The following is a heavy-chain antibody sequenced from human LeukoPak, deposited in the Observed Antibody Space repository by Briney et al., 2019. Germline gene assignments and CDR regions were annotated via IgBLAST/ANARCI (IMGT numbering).Heavy chain of an antibody. CDR2: IHQNGHT. D-gene: IGHD3-22*01. CDR1: GVSISSSY. CDR3: ARGYYDSSGYSNAFDI. V-gene: IGHV4-59*01. Sequence: SETLSLTCSVSGVSISSSYWSWIRQPPGKRLEWIGFIHQNGHTNYNPSLKSRVTMSVDTSKNQFSLQMRSVTAADTAVYYCARGYYDSSGYSNAFDIWGQGTMVAV. J-gene: IGHJ3*02.